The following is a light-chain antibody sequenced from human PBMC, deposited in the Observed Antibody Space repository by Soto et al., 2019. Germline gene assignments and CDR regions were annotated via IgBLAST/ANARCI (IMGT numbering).Light chain of an antibody. V-gene: IGLV1-44*01. Sequence: QSVLTQLPSASGTPGQRVTISCSGSSSNIGSNTVNWYQRLPGTAPKLLIYSNNQRPSGVPDRFSGSKSGTSASLAISGLQSEDEADYYCAAWDESLNGPVFGTGTRVTVL. CDR1: SSNIGSNT. J-gene: IGLJ1*01. CDR2: SNN. CDR3: AAWDESLNGPV.